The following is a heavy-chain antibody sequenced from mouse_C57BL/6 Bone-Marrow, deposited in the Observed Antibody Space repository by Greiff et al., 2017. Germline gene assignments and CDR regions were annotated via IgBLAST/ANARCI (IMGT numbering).Heavy chain of an antibody. CDR3: ARHDPTVADY. CDR1: GFTFSDYY. V-gene: IGHV5-12*01. J-gene: IGHJ2*01. Sequence: EVQLVESGGGLVQPGGSLKLSCAASGFTFSDYYMYWVRQTPEQRLEWVAYINNGGGSTNYPDTVKGRFTISRDNAKNTLYLQMSRLKSEDTAMYYCARHDPTVADYWGQGTTLTVSS. CDR2: INNGGGST. D-gene: IGHD1-1*01.